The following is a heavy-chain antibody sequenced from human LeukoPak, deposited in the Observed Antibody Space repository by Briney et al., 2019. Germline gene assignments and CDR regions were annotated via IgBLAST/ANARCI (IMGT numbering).Heavy chain of an antibody. J-gene: IGHJ3*02. D-gene: IGHD3-22*01. Sequence: SQTLSLTCTVSSGSVSSGSSYWSWIRHPPGKGLEWIGYLYYSGSTNYNPSLKSPFTTSVDTSKNQFSLKLSSVTAADTAVYYCARVLPYFFDKSGDAFDIWGQGTMVTVSS. CDR1: SGSVSSGSSY. V-gene: IGHV4-61*01. CDR3: ARVLPYFFDKSGDAFDI. CDR2: LYYSGST.